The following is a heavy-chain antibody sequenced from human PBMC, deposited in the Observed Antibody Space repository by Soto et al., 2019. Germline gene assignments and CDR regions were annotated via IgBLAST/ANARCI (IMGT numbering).Heavy chain of an antibody. CDR1: GFAFSNCA. V-gene: IGHV3-23*05. CDR3: TKDVTGDIGADF. CDR2: IKTSGDTT. D-gene: IGHD2-21*02. Sequence: GGSLRLSCAASGFAFSNCAMSWVRQAPGKGLEWVSTIKTSGDTTFYADPVKGRLTTSRDDSKNTLYLQMNSLRAEDTATYYCTKDVTGDIGADFWGQGTPVTVSS. J-gene: IGHJ4*02.